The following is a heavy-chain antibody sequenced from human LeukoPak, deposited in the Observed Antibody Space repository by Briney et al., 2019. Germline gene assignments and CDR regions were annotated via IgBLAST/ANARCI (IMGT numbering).Heavy chain of an antibody. CDR3: ARDRQFRLHDP. CDR2: ISVSGGSV. V-gene: IGHV3-11*01. Sequence: GGTLRLSCTASGFTFTDYYMTWIRQAPGKGLEWLSYISVSGGSVSYVDSVKGRFTISRDNAKNSVYLQIDRLRVEDTAIYYCARDRQFRLHDPWGQGILVTVSS. D-gene: IGHD3-16*01. CDR1: GFTFTDYY. J-gene: IGHJ5*02.